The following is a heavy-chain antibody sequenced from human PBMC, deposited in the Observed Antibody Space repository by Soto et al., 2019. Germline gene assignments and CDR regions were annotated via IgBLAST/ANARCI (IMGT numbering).Heavy chain of an antibody. J-gene: IGHJ4*02. Sequence: GGSLRLSCAASGFPFSIYDMHLVRQSTGKGLEWVSSIGTAGDTYYPGSVKGRFTISRENAKNSLYLQMNSLRAGDTAVYYCARDEGNVRIRGYDSWGQGPLVTFFS. D-gene: IGHD2-15*01. CDR2: IGTAGDT. CDR3: ARDEGNVRIRGYDS. V-gene: IGHV3-13*01. CDR1: GFPFSIYD.